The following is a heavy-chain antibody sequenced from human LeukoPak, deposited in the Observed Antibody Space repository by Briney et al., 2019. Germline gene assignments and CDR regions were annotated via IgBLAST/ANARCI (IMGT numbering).Heavy chain of an antibody. D-gene: IGHD3-10*01. CDR2: IIPIFGTA. Sequence: GASVKVSCKASGGTFSSYAISWVRQAPGQGLEWMGGIIPIFGTANYAQKFQGRVTITADESTSTAYMELSSLRSEDTAVYYCARGLEYYYGSGSAWYYFDYWGQGTLVTVSS. J-gene: IGHJ4*02. V-gene: IGHV1-69*01. CDR1: GGTFSSYA. CDR3: ARGLEYYYGSGSAWYYFDY.